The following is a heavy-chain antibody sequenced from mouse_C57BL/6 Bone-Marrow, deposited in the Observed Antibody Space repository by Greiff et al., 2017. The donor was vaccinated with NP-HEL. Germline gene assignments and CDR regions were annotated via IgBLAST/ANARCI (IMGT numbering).Heavy chain of an antibody. V-gene: IGHV14-2*01. CDR1: GFNIKDYY. J-gene: IGHJ1*03. D-gene: IGHD1-1*01. CDR2: IDPEAGET. Sequence: EVQLQQSGAELVKPGASVKLSCTASGFNIKDYYMHWVKQRTEQGLEWIGRIDPEAGETKYAPKFPGKATITADTSSNTAYLQLSSLTAEDTAVYYCARDLTTVVADWYFDVWGTGTTVTVSS. CDR3: ARDLTTVVADWYFDV.